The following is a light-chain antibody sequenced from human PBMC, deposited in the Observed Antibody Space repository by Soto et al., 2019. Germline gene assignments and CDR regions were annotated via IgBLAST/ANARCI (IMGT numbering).Light chain of an antibody. CDR3: QQTHTTFT. V-gene: IGKV1-8*01. Sequence: AIRMTQSPSSLSASTGDRVTITCRASQGISSYLAWYQQKPGKAPKLLIYAASTLQSGVPSRFSGSGSGTDFTLTISSLQPEDSATYYCQQTHTTFTFGGGTKVDIK. CDR1: QGISSY. J-gene: IGKJ4*01. CDR2: AAS.